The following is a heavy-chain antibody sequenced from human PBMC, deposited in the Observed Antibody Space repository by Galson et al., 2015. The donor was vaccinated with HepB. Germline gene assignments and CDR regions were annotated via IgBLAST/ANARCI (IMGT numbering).Heavy chain of an antibody. CDR2: IKNRADGRTT. CDR1: GISFTNAW. CDR3: TTVTYYYDNSGAADY. J-gene: IGHJ4*02. V-gene: IGHV3-15*01. D-gene: IGHD3-22*01. Sequence: SLRLSCAASGISFTNAWMTWVRQAPGKGLEWVGRIKNRADGRTTDYAAHVTGRFTISRDDSDNTLYLQMNSLKVEDTAVYYCTTVTYYYDNSGAADYWGQGTPVTVSS.